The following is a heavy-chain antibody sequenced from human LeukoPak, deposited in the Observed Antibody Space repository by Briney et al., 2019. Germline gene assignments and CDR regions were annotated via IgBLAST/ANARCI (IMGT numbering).Heavy chain of an antibody. J-gene: IGHJ4*02. D-gene: IGHD5-24*01. CDR3: ARAVEMATINY. V-gene: IGHV4-39*07. CDR2: IYYSGNT. CDR1: GGSISSYY. Sequence: SETLSLTCTVSGGSISSYYWSWIRQPPGKGLEWIGSIYYSGNTYYNPSLKSRVTISVDTSKNQFSMKLSSVTATDTAVYYCARAVEMATINYWGQGTLVTVSS.